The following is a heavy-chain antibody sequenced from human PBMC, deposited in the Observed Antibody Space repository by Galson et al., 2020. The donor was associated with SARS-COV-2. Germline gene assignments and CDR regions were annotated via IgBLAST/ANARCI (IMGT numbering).Heavy chain of an antibody. D-gene: IGHD5-12*01. CDR3: ARGQSTMATMGY. CDR2: IIPILGTA. V-gene: IGHV1-69*13. Sequence: SVTVSCKASRGTFSSYAISWVRQAPGQGLEWMGGIIPILGTANYAQKFQVRVTITADESTSTAYMELSSLRSEDPAVDYCARGQSTMATMGYWGQGTLVTVSS. J-gene: IGHJ4*02. CDR1: RGTFSSYA.